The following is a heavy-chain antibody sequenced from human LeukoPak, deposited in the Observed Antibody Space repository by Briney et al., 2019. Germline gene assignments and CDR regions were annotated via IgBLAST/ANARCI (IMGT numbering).Heavy chain of an antibody. J-gene: IGHJ3*02. Sequence: SETLSLTCAVYGGSFSGYYWGWIRQPPGKGLEWIGSIYYSGSTYYNPSLKSRVTISVDTSKNQFSLKLSSVTAADTAVYYCARDSPYYDFWSAYDAFDIWGQGTMVTVSS. CDR3: ARDSPYYDFWSAYDAFDI. CDR2: IYYSGST. CDR1: GGSFSGYY. D-gene: IGHD3-3*01. V-gene: IGHV4-34*01.